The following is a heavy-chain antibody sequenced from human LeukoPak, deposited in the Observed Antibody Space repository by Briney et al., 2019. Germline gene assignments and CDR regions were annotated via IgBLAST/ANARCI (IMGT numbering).Heavy chain of an antibody. J-gene: IGHJ5*02. D-gene: IGHD3-22*01. Sequence: GGSLRLSCAASGFTFSSYAMSWVRQAPGKGLEWVSAISGSGGSTYYADSVNGRFTISRDNSKNTLYLQMNSLRAEDTAVYYCVVVIENWFDPWGQGTLVTVSS. CDR3: VVVIENWFDP. V-gene: IGHV3-23*01. CDR2: ISGSGGST. CDR1: GFTFSSYA.